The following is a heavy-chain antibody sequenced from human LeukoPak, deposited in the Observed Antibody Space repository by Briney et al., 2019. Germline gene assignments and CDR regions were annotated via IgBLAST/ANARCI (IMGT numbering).Heavy chain of an antibody. Sequence: SETLSLTCTVSGGSISSYYWSWIRQPPGKGLEWIGYIYHSGSTYYNPSLKSRVTISVDRSKNQFSLKLSSVTAADTAVYYCARDQRDLIAAAGRFDYWGQGTLVTVSS. J-gene: IGHJ4*02. CDR2: IYHSGST. V-gene: IGHV4-59*12. CDR3: ARDQRDLIAAAGRFDY. CDR1: GGSISSYY. D-gene: IGHD6-13*01.